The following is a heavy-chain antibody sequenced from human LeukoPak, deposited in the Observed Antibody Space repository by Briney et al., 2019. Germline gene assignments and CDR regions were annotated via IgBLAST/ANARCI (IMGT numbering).Heavy chain of an antibody. CDR3: AKINGGPVDY. Sequence: GGSLRLSCAASGFIFSSYGMRWVRQAPGQGLELVSLLYASGSTYYADSVKGRFTISRDNSKNTLYLQMNSLRAGDTALYYCAKINGGPVDYWGQGTLVTVSS. V-gene: IGHV3-NL1*01. CDR2: LYASGST. J-gene: IGHJ4*02. D-gene: IGHD4-23*01. CDR1: GFIFSSYG.